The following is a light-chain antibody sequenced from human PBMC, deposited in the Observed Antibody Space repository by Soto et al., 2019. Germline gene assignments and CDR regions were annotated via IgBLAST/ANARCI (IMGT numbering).Light chain of an antibody. CDR2: EVS. CDR3: NSRASGTTYV. CDR1: SSDVGAYNY. Sequence: QSVLTQPASVSGSPGQSITTSCIGTSSDVGAYNYVSWYQQLPGKAPKLMIYEVSNRPSGISNRFSGSKSGNTASLTISGLQTEDEADYYCNSRASGTTYVFGTGTKVNVL. J-gene: IGLJ1*01. V-gene: IGLV2-14*01.